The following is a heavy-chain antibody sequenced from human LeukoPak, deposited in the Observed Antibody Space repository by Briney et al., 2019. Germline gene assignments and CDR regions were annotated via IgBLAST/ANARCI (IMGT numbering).Heavy chain of an antibody. V-gene: IGHV3-23*01. J-gene: IGHJ4*02. CDR1: GFTFSSYA. CDR2: ITGNGRST. CDR3: AKSVVLELPFYFNY. D-gene: IGHD1-7*01. Sequence: GGSLRLSCAASGFTFSSYAMVWVRQAPGKGLEWVSGITGNGRSTYYADSVKGRFTISRDNSKNTLYLQMNSLRAEDTAVYYCAKSVVLELPFYFNYWGQGTLVTVSS.